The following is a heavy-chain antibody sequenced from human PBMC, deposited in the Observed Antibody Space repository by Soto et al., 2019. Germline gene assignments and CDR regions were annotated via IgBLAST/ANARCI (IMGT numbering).Heavy chain of an antibody. J-gene: IGHJ6*03. Sequence: GESLKISCKGSGYSFTSYWIGWVRQMPGKGLEWMGIIYPGDSDTRYSPSVQGQVTISADKSISTAYLQWSSLKASDTAMYYCARQAYSSPGDYYYYMDVWGKGTTVTVSS. V-gene: IGHV5-51*01. CDR2: IYPGDSDT. CDR3: ARQAYSSPGDYYYYMDV. CDR1: GYSFTSYW. D-gene: IGHD6-13*01.